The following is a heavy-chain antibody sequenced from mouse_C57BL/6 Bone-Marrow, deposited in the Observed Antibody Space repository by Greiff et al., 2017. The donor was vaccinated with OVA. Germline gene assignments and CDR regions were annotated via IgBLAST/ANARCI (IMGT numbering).Heavy chain of an antibody. Sequence: QVQLQQPGAELVKPGASVKMSCKASGYTFTSYWITWVKQRPGQGLEWIGDIYPGSGSTNYNEKFKSKATLTVDTSSSTAYMQLSSLTSEDYAVYYGARKRKNYHDGGDTWGQGTTLTVSA. D-gene: IGHD2-1*01. J-gene: IGHJ2*01. CDR1: GYTFTSYW. CDR2: IYPGSGST. CDR3: ARKRKNYHDGGDT. V-gene: IGHV1-55*01.